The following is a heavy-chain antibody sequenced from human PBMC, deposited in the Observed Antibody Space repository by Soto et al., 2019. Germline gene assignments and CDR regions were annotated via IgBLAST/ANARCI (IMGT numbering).Heavy chain of an antibody. D-gene: IGHD2-2*01. CDR3: AKGIEAAAANRPSDY. V-gene: IGHV3-23*01. J-gene: IGHJ4*02. Sequence: DVKLLESGGSLVQPGGSLTLSCAGSGFTFSNYAMSWVRQTPGKGLEWVSSISDAGDTTYYADSVKGRFTISRDNSKNTVFLQMSGLRGDDTALYYCAKGIEAAAANRPSDYWGRGTQVTVSS. CDR1: GFTFSNYA. CDR2: ISDAGDTT.